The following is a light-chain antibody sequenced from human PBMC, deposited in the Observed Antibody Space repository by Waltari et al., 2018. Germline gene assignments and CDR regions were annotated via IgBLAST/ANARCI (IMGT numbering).Light chain of an antibody. CDR1: QSVLYSSNNKNY. J-gene: IGKJ1*01. CDR3: QQYYSTPRT. Sequence: DIVMTQSPDSLAVSPGERATINCKSSQSVLYSSNNKNYLAWYQQKPGPPPKLLIYWASTRESGVPDRFSGSGSGTDFTLTISSLQAEDVAVYYCQQYYSTPRTFGQGTKVEIK. V-gene: IGKV4-1*01. CDR2: WAS.